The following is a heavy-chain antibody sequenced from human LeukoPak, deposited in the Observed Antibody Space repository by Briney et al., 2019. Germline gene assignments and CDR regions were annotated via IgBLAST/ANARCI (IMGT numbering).Heavy chain of an antibody. CDR3: ARDDPLDKISSGWGP. CDR2: IDPKSGGT. V-gene: IGHV1-2*02. Sequence: ASVKVSCKASGYTFTDYYIHWVRQAPGQGLEWMGWIDPKSGGTSFAQKFQGSVTMTRETSISTAYIELSRLKYDDTAVYYCARDDPLDKISSGWGPWGQGTLVTVSS. CDR1: GYTFTDYY. D-gene: IGHD6-19*01. J-gene: IGHJ5*02.